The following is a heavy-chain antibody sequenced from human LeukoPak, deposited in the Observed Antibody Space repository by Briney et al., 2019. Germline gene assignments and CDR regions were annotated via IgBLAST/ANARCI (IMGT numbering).Heavy chain of an antibody. CDR1: GGAFSSYA. J-gene: IGHJ4*02. Sequence: SVKVSCKASGGAFSSYAISWVQQAPGQGLECMGRIIPILGIANYAQKFQGRVTITADKSTSTAYMELSSLRSEDTAVYYCAGTYDSSGYYSYYFDYWGQGTLVTVSS. CDR2: IIPILGIA. V-gene: IGHV1-69*04. D-gene: IGHD3-22*01. CDR3: AGTYDSSGYYSYYFDY.